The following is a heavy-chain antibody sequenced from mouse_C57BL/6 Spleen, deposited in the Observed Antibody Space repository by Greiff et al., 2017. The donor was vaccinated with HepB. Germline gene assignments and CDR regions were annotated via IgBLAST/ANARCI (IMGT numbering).Heavy chain of an antibody. Sequence: EVKLMESGGGLVKPGGSLKLSCAASGFTFSSYAMSWVRQTPEKRLEWVATISSGGSYTYYPDSVKGRFTISRDNAKNTLYLQMSSLKSEDTAMYYCARLFITTVVAPFDYWGQGTTLTVSS. J-gene: IGHJ2*01. CDR3: ARLFITTVVAPFDY. D-gene: IGHD1-1*01. CDR1: GFTFSSYA. CDR2: ISSGGSYT. V-gene: IGHV5-6*03.